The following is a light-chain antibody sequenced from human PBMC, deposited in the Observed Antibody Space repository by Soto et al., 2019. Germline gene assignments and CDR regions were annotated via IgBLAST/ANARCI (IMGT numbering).Light chain of an antibody. CDR1: QSVSSNY. CDR2: GAS. V-gene: IGKV3-20*01. CDR3: QQYGSSPMFT. Sequence: EIVLTQSPGTLSLSPGERATLSCRASQSVSSNYLAWYQQKPGQAPRLLIYGASRGAAGIPDWFSGSGSGTDFTLTISRLEPEDFAVYFCQQYGSSPMFTFGQGTKLEVK. J-gene: IGKJ2*01.